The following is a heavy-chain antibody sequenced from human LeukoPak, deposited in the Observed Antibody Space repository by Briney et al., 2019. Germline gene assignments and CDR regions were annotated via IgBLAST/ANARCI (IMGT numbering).Heavy chain of an antibody. D-gene: IGHD6-13*01. CDR2: INPNSGGT. Sequence: ASVKVSRKASGYTFTGYYMHWVRQAPGRGLEWMGWINPNSGGTNYAQKFQGRVTMTRDTSISTAYMELSRLRSDDTAVYYCARDHEYSSSWFSDAFDIWGQGTMVTVSS. CDR3: ARDHEYSSSWFSDAFDI. V-gene: IGHV1-2*02. CDR1: GYTFTGYY. J-gene: IGHJ3*02.